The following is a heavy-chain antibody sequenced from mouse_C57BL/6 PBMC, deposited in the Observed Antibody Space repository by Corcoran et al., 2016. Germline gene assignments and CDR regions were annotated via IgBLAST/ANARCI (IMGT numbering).Heavy chain of an antibody. D-gene: IGHD1-1*01. Sequence: EVQLQQSGPELVKPGASVKISCKASGYTFTDYYMNWVKQSHGKSLEWIGDINPNNGGTSYNQKFKGKATLTVDKSSNTAYMELRSLTSEDSAVYYCASYYGSSPFAYWGQGTLVTVSA. CDR3: ASYYGSSPFAY. CDR2: INPNNGGT. CDR1: GYTFTDYY. J-gene: IGHJ3*01. V-gene: IGHV1-26*01.